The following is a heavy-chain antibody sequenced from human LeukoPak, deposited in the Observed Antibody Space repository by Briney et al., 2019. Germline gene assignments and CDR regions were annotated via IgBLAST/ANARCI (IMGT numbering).Heavy chain of an antibody. CDR2: IIPIFGTA. CDR3: ARGAHYSYCWSY. V-gene: IGHV1-69*01. CDR1: GRTLSSYA. D-gene: IGHD5-18*01. J-gene: IGHJ4*02. Sequence: SVKVSCKASGRTLSSYAISWVRQAPGQGLEWMGGIIPIFGTANYAQKFQGRVTITADESTSTGYMELSSLRSEETAVYYCARGAHYSYCWSYWGQGTLVTVSS.